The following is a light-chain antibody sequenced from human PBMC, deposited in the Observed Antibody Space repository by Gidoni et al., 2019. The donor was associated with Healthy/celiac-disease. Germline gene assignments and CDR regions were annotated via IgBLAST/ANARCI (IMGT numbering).Light chain of an antibody. Sequence: IQMTQSPSSLSASVGDRVTITCRASQSISSYLNWYQQKPGKAPKLLIYAASSLQSGVPSRFSGSGSGTDFTLTISSLQPEDFATYYCQQSYSTWITFXQXTRLEIK. CDR2: AAS. CDR3: QQSYSTWIT. J-gene: IGKJ5*01. V-gene: IGKV1-39*01. CDR1: QSISSY.